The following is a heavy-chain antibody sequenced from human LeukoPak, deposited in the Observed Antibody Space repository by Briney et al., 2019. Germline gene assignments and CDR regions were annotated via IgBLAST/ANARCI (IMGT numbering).Heavy chain of an antibody. CDR1: GYTFTGYY. Sequence: ASVKVSCKASGYTFTGYYMHWVRQAPGQGLEWMGWINPNSGGTNYAQKFQGRVTMTRDTSISTAYMELRSLRSDDTAVYYCARDLGRELLFAFDIWGQGTLVTVSS. CDR2: INPNSGGT. CDR3: ARDLGRELLFAFDI. D-gene: IGHD1-26*01. V-gene: IGHV1-2*02. J-gene: IGHJ3*02.